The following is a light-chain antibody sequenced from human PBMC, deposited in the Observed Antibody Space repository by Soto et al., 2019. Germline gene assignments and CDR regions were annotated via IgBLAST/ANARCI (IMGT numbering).Light chain of an antibody. CDR3: QHYNDWPT. CDR2: DAS. V-gene: IGKV3D-15*01. CDR1: QGIGLK. J-gene: IGKJ1*01. Sequence: EIVMTQSPATLSVSPGERVTLSCRASQGIGLKLAWYQHKPGQAPRLLFYDASTRATGLPDRFSGSGAGTXXXLXXSSXXSXXXXIYYCQHYNDWPTFGQGTKVEIK.